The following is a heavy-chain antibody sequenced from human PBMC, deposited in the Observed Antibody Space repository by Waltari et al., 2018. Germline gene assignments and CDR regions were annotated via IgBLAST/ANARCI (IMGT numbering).Heavy chain of an antibody. J-gene: IGHJ3*02. CDR3: ASYMTTVPRRAFDI. CDR1: GFTCSSYW. CDR2: INSGGSGT. D-gene: IGHD4-17*01. V-gene: IGHV3-74*01. Sequence: EVQLVESGGGLVQPGGSLRLSCAASGFTCSSYWMHWVRQAPGKGLVWVSRINSGGSGTSYADSVKGRFTISRDNAKNTLYLQMNSLRAEDTAVYYCASYMTTVPRRAFDIWGQGTMVTVSS.